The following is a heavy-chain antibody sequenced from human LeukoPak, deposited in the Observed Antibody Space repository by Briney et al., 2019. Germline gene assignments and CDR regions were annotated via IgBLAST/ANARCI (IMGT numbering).Heavy chain of an antibody. J-gene: IGHJ4*02. CDR3: ARDFFDFWSGSWV. CDR1: GFNVRTSY. CDR2: IFRDGST. V-gene: IGHV3-53*01. Sequence: AGGSLSLSCAVSGFNVRTSYMSWVRQAPGKGLEWVSVIFRDGSTYYGDSVRGRFSISRDNSKNMVYLQMNNLRAEDTAVYFCARDFFDFWSGSWVWGQGTLVTVSS. D-gene: IGHD3-3*01.